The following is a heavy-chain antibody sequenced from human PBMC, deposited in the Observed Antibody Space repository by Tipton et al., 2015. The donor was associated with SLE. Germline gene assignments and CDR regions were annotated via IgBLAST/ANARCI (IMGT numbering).Heavy chain of an antibody. V-gene: IGHV3-53*01. CDR1: GFTVSSSY. CDR3: ARYLRYFDWSMDV. CDR2: IYSGGST. J-gene: IGHJ6*03. Sequence: SLRLSYAASGFTVSSSYMSWVRQAPGKGLEWVSVIYSGGSTYYADSVKGRFTISRDNSKNTLYLQMNSLRAEDTAVYYCARYLRYFDWSMDVWGKGTTVTVSS. D-gene: IGHD3-9*01.